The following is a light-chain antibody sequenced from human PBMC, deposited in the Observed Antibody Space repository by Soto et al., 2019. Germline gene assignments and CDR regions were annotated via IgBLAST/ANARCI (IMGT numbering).Light chain of an antibody. CDR2: SNN. Sequence: QSALTQPPSASGTPGQRVTISCSGSSSKIGRNTVNWYQQLPGTAPKLVIYSNNQRPSGVPDRFSGSKSGTSASLAISGLQSEDEADYYCVAWDDSLNGYVVFGGGTKVTVL. J-gene: IGLJ2*01. CDR3: VAWDDSLNGYVV. CDR1: SSKIGRNT. V-gene: IGLV1-44*01.